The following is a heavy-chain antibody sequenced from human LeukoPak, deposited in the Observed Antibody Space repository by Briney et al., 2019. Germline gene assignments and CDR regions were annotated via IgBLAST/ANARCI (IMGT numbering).Heavy chain of an antibody. Sequence: GGSLRRSCAASGFIFTGYGMSWVRQAPGKGLEWVSDISGSGGSTYYADSVKGRFTISRENSKNTLYLQMDSLIVEDTAVYYCAKEIHDSSGYYYYFDCWGQGTLVTVSS. J-gene: IGHJ4*02. CDR3: AKEIHDSSGYYYYFDC. V-gene: IGHV3-23*01. D-gene: IGHD3-22*01. CDR2: ISGSGGST. CDR1: GFIFTGYG.